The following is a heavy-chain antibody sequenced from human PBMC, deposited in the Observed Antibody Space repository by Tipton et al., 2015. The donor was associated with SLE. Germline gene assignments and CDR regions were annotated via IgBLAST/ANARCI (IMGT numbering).Heavy chain of an antibody. CDR1: GFTFSNSA. V-gene: IGHV3-23*01. D-gene: IGHD5-24*01. CDR3: ARRASTNLDY. J-gene: IGHJ4*02. CDR2: ITESGALT. Sequence: GSLRLSCAASGFTFSNSAMSWVRQAPGKGLEWVSTITESGALTSYADSVQGRFTIFRDNSKNTLYLQMSSLRAEDTAIYYCARRASTNLDYWGQGTLVPVSS.